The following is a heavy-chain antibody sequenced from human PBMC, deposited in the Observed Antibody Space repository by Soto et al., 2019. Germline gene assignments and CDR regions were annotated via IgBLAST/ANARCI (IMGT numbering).Heavy chain of an antibody. CDR3: AKPRPYYDFWSGYCAAFDI. J-gene: IGHJ3*02. CDR2: ISGSGAST. CDR1: GFTLSTYA. D-gene: IGHD3-3*01. Sequence: EVQLLESGGGLVQPGGSLRLSCAASGFTLSTYAMTWVRQAPGKGLEWVSGISGSGASTYYADSVNGRFTISRDNYQNTLFLQMNSLRAEDTAVYYCAKPRPYYDFWSGYCAAFDIWGQGTMVTVSS. V-gene: IGHV3-23*01.